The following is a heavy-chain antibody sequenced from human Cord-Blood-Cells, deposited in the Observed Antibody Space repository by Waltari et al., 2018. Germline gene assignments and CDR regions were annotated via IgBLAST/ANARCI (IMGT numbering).Heavy chain of an antibody. V-gene: IGHV3-30*02. CDR2: IRYDGSNK. CDR1: GFPFSSYG. D-gene: IGHD6-13*01. Sequence: QVQLVESGGGVVPPGGSLRLSCAASGFPFSSYGRPWVRQAPGKGLEWVAFIRYDGSNKYYADSVKGRFTISRDNSKNTLYLQMNSLRAEDTAVYYCAKDSGQQLDYWGQGTLVTVSS. CDR3: AKDSGQQLDY. J-gene: IGHJ4*02.